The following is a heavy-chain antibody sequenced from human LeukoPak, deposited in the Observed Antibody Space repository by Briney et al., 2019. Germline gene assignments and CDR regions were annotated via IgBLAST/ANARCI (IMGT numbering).Heavy chain of an antibody. V-gene: IGHV4-38-2*02. CDR1: SYSVSSGYY. D-gene: IGHD2-15*01. CDR2: IYPGGST. Sequence: KPSETLSLTCTVSSYSVSSGYYGGWIRQAPGKGLDWIGNIYPGGSTSYYNPSLKSRVTISVDTSKNQFSLKLSSVTAADTAVYYCARDPHCSSGSCLDAFDIWGQGTMVAVSS. CDR3: ARDPHCSSGSCLDAFDI. J-gene: IGHJ3*02.